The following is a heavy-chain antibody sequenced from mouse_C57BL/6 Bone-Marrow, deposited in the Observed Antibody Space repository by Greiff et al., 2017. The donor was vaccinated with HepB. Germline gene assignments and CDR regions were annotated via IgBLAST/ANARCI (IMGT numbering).Heavy chain of an antibody. CDR2: IDPETGGT. Sequence: VKLVESGAELVRPGASVTLSCKASGYTFTDYEMHWVKQTPVHGLEWIGAIDPETGGTAYNQKFKGKAILTADKSSSTAYMELRSLTSEDSDVYYCTRSDDGYYRYWFAYWGQGTRVTVSA. CDR1: GYTFTDYE. CDR3: TRSDDGYYRYWFAY. D-gene: IGHD2-3*01. J-gene: IGHJ3*01. V-gene: IGHV1-15*01.